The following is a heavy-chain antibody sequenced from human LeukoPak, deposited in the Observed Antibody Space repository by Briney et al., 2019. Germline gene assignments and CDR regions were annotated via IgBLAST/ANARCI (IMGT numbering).Heavy chain of an antibody. CDR2: INTDGSST. D-gene: IGHD1-26*01. J-gene: IGHJ1*01. V-gene: IGHV3-74*01. Sequence: GGSLGLSCAASGFTFSSYWMHWVRQAPGKGLVWVSRINTDGSSTTYADSVKGRFTISRDNAKNTLYLQMDSLRAEDTAVYYCARDGAVGATLYFQHWGQGTLVTVSS. CDR3: ARDGAVGATLYFQH. CDR1: GFTFSSYW.